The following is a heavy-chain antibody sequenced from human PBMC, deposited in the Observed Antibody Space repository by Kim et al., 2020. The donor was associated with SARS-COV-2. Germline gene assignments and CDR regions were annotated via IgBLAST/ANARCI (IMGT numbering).Heavy chain of an antibody. CDR3: ARGRTTIFGVVIAPVDY. V-gene: IGHV4-31*03. CDR2: IYYSGST. D-gene: IGHD3-3*01. CDR1: GGSISSGVYY. J-gene: IGHJ4*02. Sequence: SETLSLTCTVSGGSISSGVYYWSWIRQHPGKGLEWIGYIYYSGSTYYNPSLKSRVTISVDTSKNQFSLKLSSVTAADTAVYYCARGRTTIFGVVIAPVDYWGQGTLVTVSS.